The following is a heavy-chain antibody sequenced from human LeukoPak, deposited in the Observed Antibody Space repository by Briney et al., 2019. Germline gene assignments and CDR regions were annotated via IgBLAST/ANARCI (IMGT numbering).Heavy chain of an antibody. D-gene: IGHD3-16*01. V-gene: IGHV3-74*01. CDR2: IHLDGTTT. J-gene: IGHJ4*02. Sequence: GGSLRLSCVTTGFTFSKYGMHWVRQAPGKGLVWVSRIHLDGTTTTYADSVRGRFTISRDNAKNTLYLQMNSLTAEDTAVYYCARGGSPSDYWGQGTLVTVSS. CDR3: ARGGSPSDY. CDR1: GFTFSKYG.